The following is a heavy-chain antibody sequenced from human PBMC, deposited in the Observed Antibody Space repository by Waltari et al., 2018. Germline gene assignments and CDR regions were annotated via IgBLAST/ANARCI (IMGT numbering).Heavy chain of an antibody. CDR1: GYTFTGYS. J-gene: IGHJ3*02. V-gene: IGHV1-2*06. CDR2: INPNSGGT. Sequence: VQLVQSGAEVKKPGASLKVSCKASGYTFTGYSIHWVRKAPGQGLEWMGRINPNSGGTNYAQKFQGRVTMTRDTSISTAYMELSRLRSDDTAVYYCASTSSPNEDAFDIWGQGTMVTVSS. CDR3: ASTSSPNEDAFDI.